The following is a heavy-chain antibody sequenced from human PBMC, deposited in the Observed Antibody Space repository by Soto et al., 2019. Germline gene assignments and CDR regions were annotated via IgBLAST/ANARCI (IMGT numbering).Heavy chain of an antibody. D-gene: IGHD6-19*01. CDR1: GFTFSSYS. J-gene: IGHJ4*02. V-gene: IGHV3-21*01. Sequence: GSLRLAGSASGFTFSSYSMSWVRPAQGKGLEWVSSISSSSSYIYYADSVKGRFTISRDNAKNSLYLQMKSLRAEDTAVYYCARESPSSQWLPTRYFDYWGQGTPVTVYS. CDR3: ARESPSSQWLPTRYFDY. CDR2: ISSSSSYI.